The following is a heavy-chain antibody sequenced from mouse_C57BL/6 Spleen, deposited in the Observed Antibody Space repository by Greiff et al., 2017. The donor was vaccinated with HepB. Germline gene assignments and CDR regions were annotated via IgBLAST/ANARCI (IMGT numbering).Heavy chain of an antibody. D-gene: IGHD1-1*01. CDR3: TTCASTVVATRYFDV. CDR2: IDPEDGDT. V-gene: IGHV14-1*01. J-gene: IGHJ1*03. CDR1: GFNIKDYY. Sequence: VQLQQSGAELVRPGASVKLSCTASGFNIKDYYMHWVKQRPEQGLEWIGRIDPEDGDTEYAPKFQGKATMAADTSSNTAYLQLSSLTSEDTAVYYCTTCASTVVATRYFDVWGTGTTVTVSS.